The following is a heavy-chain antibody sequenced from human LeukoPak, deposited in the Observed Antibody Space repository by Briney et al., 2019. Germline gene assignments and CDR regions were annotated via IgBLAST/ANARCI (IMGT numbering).Heavy chain of an antibody. CDR3: ARGGLGSWTFDS. D-gene: IGHD1-26*01. Sequence: GGSLRLSCAASGFTFSSYEMNWVRQAPGKGLEWVSYISSSGSTIYYADSVKGRFTISRDNAKNSLYLQMNSLRAEDTAVYYCARGGLGSWTFDSWGQGTLVTVSS. CDR1: GFTFSSYE. CDR2: ISSSGSTI. V-gene: IGHV3-48*03. J-gene: IGHJ4*02.